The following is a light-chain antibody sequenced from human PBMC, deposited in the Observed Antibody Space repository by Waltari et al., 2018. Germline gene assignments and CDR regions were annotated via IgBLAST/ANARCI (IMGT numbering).Light chain of an antibody. Sequence: MTQSPSSQSAYVGDRVTITCRASQSISSYLNWYQQKPGKAPKLLIYAASSLQSGVPSRFSGSGSGTDFTLTISSLQPEDFATYYCQQSYSTPWTFGQGTKVEIK. CDR3: QQSYSTPWT. V-gene: IGKV1-39*01. CDR1: QSISSY. CDR2: AAS. J-gene: IGKJ1*01.